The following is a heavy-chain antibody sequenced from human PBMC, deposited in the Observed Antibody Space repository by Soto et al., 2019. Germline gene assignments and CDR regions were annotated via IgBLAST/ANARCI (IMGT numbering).Heavy chain of an antibody. CDR2: ISSSGSTI. J-gene: IGHJ4*02. CDR3: ARAVGATTLSY. Sequence: GGSLRLSCAASGFTFSAYYMSWIRQAPGKGLEWVSYISSSGSTIYYADSVKGRFTVSRDNPKNSPSRQMKRPRAEDTAVYYCARAVGATTLSYWGQGTLVTVSS. V-gene: IGHV3-11*01. D-gene: IGHD1-26*01. CDR1: GFTFSAYY.